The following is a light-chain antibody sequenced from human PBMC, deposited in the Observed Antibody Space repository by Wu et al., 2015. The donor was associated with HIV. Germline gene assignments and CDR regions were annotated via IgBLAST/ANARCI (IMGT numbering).Light chain of an antibody. V-gene: IGKV1-5*03. J-gene: IGKJ1*01. CDR1: QSISSW. CDR3: QQYNNLWT. Sequence: DIQMTQAPSTLSASVGDRVTITCRASQSISSWLAWYQQKPGKTPKLLIYKASSLESGVPSRFSGSGSGTEFTLTISSLQPEDFATYYCQQYNNLWTFGQGTKGG. CDR2: KAS.